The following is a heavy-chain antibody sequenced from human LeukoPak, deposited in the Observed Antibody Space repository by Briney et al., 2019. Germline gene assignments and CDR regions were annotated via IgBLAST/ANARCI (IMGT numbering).Heavy chain of an antibody. D-gene: IGHD2-2*01. V-gene: IGHV3-21*01. CDR3: ARDVPSIVVVPAAIDN. Sequence: GGSLGLSCAASGFTFSSYSMNWVRQAPGKGLEWVSSISSSSSYIYYADSVKGRFTISRDNAKNSLYLQMNSLRAEDTAVYYCARDVPSIVVVPAAIDNWGQGTLVTVSS. J-gene: IGHJ4*02. CDR1: GFTFSSYS. CDR2: ISSSSSYI.